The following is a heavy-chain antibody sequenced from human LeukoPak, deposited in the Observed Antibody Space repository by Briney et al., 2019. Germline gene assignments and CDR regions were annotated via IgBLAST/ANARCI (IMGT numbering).Heavy chain of an antibody. V-gene: IGHV1-2*06. CDR2: INPNSGGT. Sequence: GASVKVSCKASGYTFTGYYIHWVRQAPGQGLEWMGRINPNSGGTNYAQKFQGRVTMTRDTSISTAYMELSRLRSDDTAVYYCARDRHGSGSYRKHYYYYYYMDVWGKGTTVTVSS. D-gene: IGHD3-10*01. CDR1: GYTFTGYY. J-gene: IGHJ6*03. CDR3: ARDRHGSGSYRKHYYYYYYMDV.